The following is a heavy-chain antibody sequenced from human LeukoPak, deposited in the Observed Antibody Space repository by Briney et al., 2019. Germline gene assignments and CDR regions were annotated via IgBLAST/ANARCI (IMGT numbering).Heavy chain of an antibody. CDR1: GYTFTGYY. CDR3: ARTVKGKDGQWLVLVY. J-gene: IGHJ4*02. V-gene: IGHV1-2*02. D-gene: IGHD6-19*01. Sequence: ASVKVSCKASGYTFTGYYMHWVRQAPGQGLEWMGWINPNSGGTNYAQKFRGRVTMTRDTSISTAYMELSRLRSDDTAVYYCARTVKGKDGQWLVLVYWGQGTLVTVSS. CDR2: INPNSGGT.